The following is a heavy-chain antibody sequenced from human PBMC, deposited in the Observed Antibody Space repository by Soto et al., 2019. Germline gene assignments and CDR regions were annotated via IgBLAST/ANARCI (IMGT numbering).Heavy chain of an antibody. J-gene: IGHJ3*01. D-gene: IGHD1-20*01. CDR3: ARDNWNTV. CDR1: GFTFSNYW. Sequence: EVQLVESGGGLVQPGGSLRLSCAASGFTFSNYWMHWVRQAPGKGLVWVSRVNGDGSSTFYADSVKGRFTISRDNAKNTVYLQMNSLRAEDTAVYYCARDNWNTVWGQGTMVTGSS. V-gene: IGHV3-74*01. CDR2: VNGDGSST.